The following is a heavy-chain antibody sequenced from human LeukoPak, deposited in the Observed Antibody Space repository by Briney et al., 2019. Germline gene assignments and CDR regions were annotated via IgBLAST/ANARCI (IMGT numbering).Heavy chain of an antibody. CDR3: ARVRSPLTVGY. CDR2: IYYSGST. CDR1: GGSIGGYY. D-gene: IGHD1-26*01. Sequence: SSETPSLTCTVSGGSIGGYYWTWIRQPPGKGLEWIGNIYYSGSTNYSPSLKSRVTISVDTSKNQFSLKLSSVTAADTAVYYCARVRSPLTVGYWAQGTVLSVSS. J-gene: IGHJ4*02. V-gene: IGHV4-59*01.